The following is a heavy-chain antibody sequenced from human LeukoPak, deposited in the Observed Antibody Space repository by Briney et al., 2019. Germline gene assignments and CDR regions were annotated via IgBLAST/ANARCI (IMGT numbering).Heavy chain of an antibody. CDR3: ARALSGGYDGYYYYMDV. CDR2: IKQDRSEK. J-gene: IGHJ6*03. Sequence: EGSLRLSCAASGFTFSSYWMSWVRQAPGKGLEWVANIKQDRSEKYYVDSVKGRFTISRDNAKDSLYLQMNSLRAEDTAVYYCARALSGGYDGYYYYMDVWGKGTTVTVSS. V-gene: IGHV3-7*01. CDR1: GFTFSSYW. D-gene: IGHD5-12*01.